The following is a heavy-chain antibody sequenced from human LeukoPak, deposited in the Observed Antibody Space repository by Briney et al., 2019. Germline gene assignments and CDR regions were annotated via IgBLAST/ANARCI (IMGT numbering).Heavy chain of an antibody. CDR3: ARAAQDYGDYLPNWFDP. D-gene: IGHD4-17*01. CDR1: GGTFSSYA. J-gene: IGHJ5*02. V-gene: IGHV1-69*01. CDR2: IIPIFGTA. Sequence: ASVKVSCKASGGTFSSYAISWVRQAPGQGLEWIGGIIPIFGTANYAQKFQGRVTITADESTSTAYMELSSLRSEDTAVYYCARAAQDYGDYLPNWFDPWGQGTLVTVSS.